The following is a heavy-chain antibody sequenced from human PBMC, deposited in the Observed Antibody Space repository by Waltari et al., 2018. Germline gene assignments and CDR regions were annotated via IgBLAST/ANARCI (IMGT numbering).Heavy chain of an antibody. CDR2: IWYDGSNK. D-gene: IGHD6-19*01. Sequence: QVQLVESGGGVVQPGRSLRLSCAASGFTFSSYGMHWVRQAPGKGLEWVAVIWYDGSNKYYADSVKGRFTISRDNSKNTLYLQMNSLRAEDTAGYYCAKDRSGWSYFDYWGQGTLVTVSS. V-gene: IGHV3-33*06. J-gene: IGHJ4*02. CDR1: GFTFSSYG. CDR3: AKDRSGWSYFDY.